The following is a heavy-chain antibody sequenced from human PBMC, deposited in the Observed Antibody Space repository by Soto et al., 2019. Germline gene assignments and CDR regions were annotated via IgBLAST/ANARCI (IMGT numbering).Heavy chain of an antibody. CDR2: ISAYNGNT. D-gene: IGHD6-19*01. CDR3: AREGLSAVAKPRGMDV. CDR1: GYTFSSYG. J-gene: IGHJ6*03. V-gene: IGHV1-18*01. Sequence: VASVKVSCKASGYTFSSYGISWVRQAPGQGLEWMAWISAYNGNTNYAQKLQGRVTMTTDTSTSTAYMELRSLRSDDTAVYYCAREGLSAVAKPRGMDVWGKGTTVTVSS.